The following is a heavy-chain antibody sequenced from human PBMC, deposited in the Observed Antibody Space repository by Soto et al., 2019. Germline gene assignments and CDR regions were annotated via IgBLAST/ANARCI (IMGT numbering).Heavy chain of an antibody. J-gene: IGHJ6*02. CDR3: ANYHRGGLHG. D-gene: IGHD3-10*01. CDR1: GFIFSDYS. CDR2: INQDGSEE. V-gene: IGHV3-7*01. Sequence: EVQLVESGGGWVQPGGSRRLSCAAAGFIFSDYSMSWVRQAPGEGLEWVANINQDGSEEYYVDSVKGRFSISRDNAENFMYVQMTGQNVEDTAVYYCANYHRGGLHGWGQGTPVTVS.